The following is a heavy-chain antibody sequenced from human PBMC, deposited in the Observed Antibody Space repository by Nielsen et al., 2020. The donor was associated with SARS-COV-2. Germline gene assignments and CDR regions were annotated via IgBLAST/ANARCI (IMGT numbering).Heavy chain of an antibody. Sequence: SETLSLTCIVSGGSISSGSHYWSWIRQPPGKGLEWIGYIFYRGNTNYNPSLKSRVTISVDTSKNQFSLKVRSVTAADTAVYYCARDVNLTGYYSYWGQGTLVTVSS. CDR3: ARDVNLTGYYSY. V-gene: IGHV4-61*01. J-gene: IGHJ4*02. CDR2: IFYRGNT. D-gene: IGHD3-9*01. CDR1: GGSISSGSHY.